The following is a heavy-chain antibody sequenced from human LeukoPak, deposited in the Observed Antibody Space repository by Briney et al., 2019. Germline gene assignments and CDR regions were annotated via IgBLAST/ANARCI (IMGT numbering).Heavy chain of an antibody. Sequence: SETLSLTCTVSGGSIKNYYYSWIRQPPGKGLEWIGYIYYSGSTNYNPSLKSRVTISVDMSKNQFSLKLSSVTAADTAVYYCARGSDWLLSDPDDYWGQGALVTVSS. CDR2: IYYSGST. D-gene: IGHD3-9*01. J-gene: IGHJ4*02. CDR1: GGSIKNYY. CDR3: ARGSDWLLSDPDDY. V-gene: IGHV4-59*01.